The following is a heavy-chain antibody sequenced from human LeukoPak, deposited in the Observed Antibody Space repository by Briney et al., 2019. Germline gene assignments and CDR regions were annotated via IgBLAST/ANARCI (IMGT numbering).Heavy chain of an antibody. D-gene: IGHD6-13*01. CDR2: ISGSGGST. CDR3: ARVIRAALGKGYFDY. CDR1: GFIFSTYA. Sequence: GGPLRLSCATSGFIFSTYALSWVRQAPGKGLEWASSISGSGGSTYHADSVKGRFTISRDSSKNTLYLQMNSLRAEDTAIYYCARVIRAALGKGYFDYWGQGTLVTVSS. J-gene: IGHJ4*02. V-gene: IGHV3-23*01.